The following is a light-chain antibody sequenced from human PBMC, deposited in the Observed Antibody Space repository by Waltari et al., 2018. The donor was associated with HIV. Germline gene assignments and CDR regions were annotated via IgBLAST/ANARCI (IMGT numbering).Light chain of an antibody. J-gene: IGLJ3*02. V-gene: IGLV8-61*01. CDR3: VLFMGNGIWV. Sequence: QTVVTQEPSFSVSPGGTVTLTCGLSSGSVSTSYYPSWYQQTPGQSPRTLIHSTNTRSSGVPDRFSGSILGNKAALTITGAQADDESDYYCVLFMGNGIWVFGGGTKLTVL. CDR1: SGSVSTSYY. CDR2: STN.